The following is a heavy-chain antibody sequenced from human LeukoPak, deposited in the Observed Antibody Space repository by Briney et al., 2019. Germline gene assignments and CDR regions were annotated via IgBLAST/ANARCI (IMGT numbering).Heavy chain of an antibody. CDR2: IYYSGST. V-gene: IGHV4-59*01. J-gene: IGHJ4*02. CDR3: ARHTYGDFDY. CDR1: GGSISSYY. D-gene: IGHD2/OR15-2a*01. Sequence: SETLSLTCTVSGGSISSYYWSWIRQPPGKGLEWIGYIYYSGSTNYNPSLKSRVTISVDTSKNQFSLKLSSVTAADTAVYYCARHTYGDFDYWGQGTLVTVSS.